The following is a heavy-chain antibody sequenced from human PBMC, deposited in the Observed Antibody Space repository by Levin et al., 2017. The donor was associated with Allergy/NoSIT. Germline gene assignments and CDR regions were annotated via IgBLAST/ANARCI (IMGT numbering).Heavy chain of an antibody. D-gene: IGHD1-26*01. V-gene: IGHV3-23*01. J-gene: IGHJ1*01. CDR1: GFTFSTYA. CDR3: VRSFSSGSDHGPNFFGF. CDR2: ISMSGGTT. Sequence: GGSLRLSCAASGFTFSTYAMNWVRQSPGGGLDWVSAISMSGGTTYYADSVKGRFTISRDNSNNTVHLQMNSLRAEDTAVYYCVRSFSSGSDHGPNFFGFWGQGTQVTVSS.